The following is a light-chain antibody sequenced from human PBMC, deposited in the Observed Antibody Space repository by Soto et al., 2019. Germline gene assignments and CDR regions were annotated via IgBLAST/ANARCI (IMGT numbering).Light chain of an antibody. CDR1: QSVSDSS. J-gene: IGKJ4*01. V-gene: IGKV3-20*01. CDR3: QQYASSPLLT. CDR2: GTS. Sequence: EIVLTRSPGTLSLSPGERATLSCRASQSVSDSSLAWYQQKPGQAPRLLIFGTSTRATGIPDRFSGSGSGTDLTLSISRLEPEDFAVYYCQQYASSPLLTFGGGTRWIS.